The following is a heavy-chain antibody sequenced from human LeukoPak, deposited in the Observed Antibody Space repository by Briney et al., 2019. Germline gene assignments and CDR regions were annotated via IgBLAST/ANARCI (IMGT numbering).Heavy chain of an antibody. D-gene: IGHD6-19*01. V-gene: IGHV3-23*01. Sequence: GGSLRLSCAASGFTFTNFGMNWVRQAPGKGLEWVSAITGSDLSAYYADSVKGRFTISRDNSKNTLYLQMNSLRAEDTAVYYCARSRYSSGRGAFEYWGQGTLVTVSS. CDR3: ARSRYSSGRGAFEY. CDR1: GFTFTNFG. CDR2: ITGSDLSA. J-gene: IGHJ4*02.